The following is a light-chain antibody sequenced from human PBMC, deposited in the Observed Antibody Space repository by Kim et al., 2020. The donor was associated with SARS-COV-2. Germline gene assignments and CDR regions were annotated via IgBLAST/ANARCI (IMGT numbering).Light chain of an antibody. CDR1: SRDVGGYNY. J-gene: IGLJ3*02. Sequence: GQSITISCTRTSRDVGGYNYVSWYQQHPGKAPKLMIYDVSKRPSGVSNRFSGSKSGNTAFLTISGLQAEDEADYYCSSYTSSSTWVFGGGTQLTVL. CDR2: DVS. CDR3: SSYTSSSTWV. V-gene: IGLV2-14*03.